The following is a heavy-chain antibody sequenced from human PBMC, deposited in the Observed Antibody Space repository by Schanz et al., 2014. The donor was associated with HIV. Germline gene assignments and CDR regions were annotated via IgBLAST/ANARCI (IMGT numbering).Heavy chain of an antibody. J-gene: IGHJ6*02. D-gene: IGHD2-21*02. CDR3: ARDRMTANWKNAMDV. V-gene: IGHV3-30*03. CDR1: GFTFSSYG. CDR2: ISYDGSNK. Sequence: VQLVESGGGVVQPGRSLRLSCAASGFTFSSYGMHWVRQAPGKGLEWVAVISYDGSNKYYADSVKGRFTISRDNSKNTLYLQMNSLRAEDTAVYYCARDRMTANWKNAMDVWGLGTTVTVSS.